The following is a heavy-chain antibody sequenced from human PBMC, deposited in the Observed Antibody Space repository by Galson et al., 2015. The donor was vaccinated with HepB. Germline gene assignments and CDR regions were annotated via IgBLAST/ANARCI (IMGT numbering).Heavy chain of an antibody. J-gene: IGHJ4*02. CDR3: AKQYSGYDYFDY. CDR1: GFTFSSYG. D-gene: IGHD5-12*01. Sequence: SLRLSCAASGFTFSSYGMHWVRQAPGKGLEWVAVISYDGSNKYYADSVKGRFTISRDDSKNTLYLQMNSLRAEDTAVYYCAKQYSGYDYFDYWGQGTLVTVSS. V-gene: IGHV3-30*18. CDR2: ISYDGSNK.